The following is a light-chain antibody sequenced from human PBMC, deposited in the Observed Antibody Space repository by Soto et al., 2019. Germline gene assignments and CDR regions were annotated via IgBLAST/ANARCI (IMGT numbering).Light chain of an antibody. CDR2: AAS. J-gene: IGKJ2*01. CDR3: KQSYSPPF. Sequence: DIQMTQSPSSLSASVGDRVTITCRASQSISSYLNWYQQKPGKAPKLLIYAASSLQSGVPSRFSGSGSGTDLPLTIRSLQPEDFATYYFKQSYSPPFFGRGPRLEIK. CDR1: QSISSY. V-gene: IGKV1-39*01.